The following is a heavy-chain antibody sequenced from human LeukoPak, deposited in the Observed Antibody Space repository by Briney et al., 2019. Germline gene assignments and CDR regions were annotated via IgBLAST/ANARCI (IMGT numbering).Heavy chain of an antibody. CDR1: GFTFSSYG. J-gene: IGHJ4*02. D-gene: IGHD6-13*01. Sequence: GRSLRLSCAASGFTFSSYGMRWVRQAPGKGLEWVADISYDGSNKYYADSVKGRFTISSDNSKNTLYLNTNSLRDEETVVYYCEKYRRALYSIAAAGTFDFWGQGTLVTVSS. CDR2: ISYDGSNK. V-gene: IGHV3-30*18. CDR3: EKYRRALYSIAAAGTFDF.